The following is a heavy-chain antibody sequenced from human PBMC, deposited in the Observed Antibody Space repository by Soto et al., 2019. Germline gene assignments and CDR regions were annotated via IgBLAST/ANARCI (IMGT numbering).Heavy chain of an antibody. D-gene: IGHD6-13*01. CDR3: ARLELAWENTYFDY. CDR2: IYYSGST. CDR1: GGSISSSSYY. V-gene: IGHV4-39*01. J-gene: IGHJ4*02. Sequence: QLQLQESGPGLVKPSETLSLTCTVSGGSISSSSYYWGWIRQPPGKGLEWIGSIYYSGSTYYNPSLKSRVTISVDTSKNQFSLKLSSVTAADTAVYYCARLELAWENTYFDYWGQGTLVTVSS.